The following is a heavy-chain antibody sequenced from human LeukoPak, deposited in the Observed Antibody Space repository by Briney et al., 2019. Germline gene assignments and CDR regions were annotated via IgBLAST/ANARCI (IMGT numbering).Heavy chain of an antibody. J-gene: IGHJ4*02. V-gene: IGHV3-48*01. CDR3: ARDAPQWELPHYFDY. CDR1: GFTFSLYN. CDR2: IRSSSSPI. Sequence: QTGGSLRLSCAASGFTFSLYNMNWVRQAPGRGLEWVSYIRSSSSPIYYADSVKGRFTISRDNAKNSLYLQMNSLRAEDTAVYYCARDAPQWELPHYFDYWGQGTLVTVSS. D-gene: IGHD1-26*01.